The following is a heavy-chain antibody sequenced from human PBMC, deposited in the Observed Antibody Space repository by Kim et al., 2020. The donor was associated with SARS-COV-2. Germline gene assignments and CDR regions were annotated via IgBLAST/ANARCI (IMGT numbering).Heavy chain of an antibody. J-gene: IGHJ3*02. CDR1: GDSVSSNSVG. CDR3: ARSFRNAFDI. CDR2: TYYRSKWST. V-gene: IGHV6-1*01. Sequence: SQTLSLTCAISGDSVSSNSVGWHWIRQSPSRGIEWLGRTYYRSKWSTDYAVSVKSRIIINPDTTKNQFSLQLNSVTPEDTAVYYCARSFRNAFDIWGQGT.